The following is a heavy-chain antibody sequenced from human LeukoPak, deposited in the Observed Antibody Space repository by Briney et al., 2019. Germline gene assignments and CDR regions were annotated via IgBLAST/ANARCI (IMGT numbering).Heavy chain of an antibody. CDR3: ARSSSSWYQIDAFDI. CDR1: GYSISSGYY. V-gene: IGHV4-61*01. CDR2: IYCSGST. D-gene: IGHD6-13*01. Sequence: SETLSLTCTVSGYSISSGYYWGWIRQPPGKGLEWIGYIYCSGSTNYNPSLKSRVTISVDTSKNQFSLKLSSVTAADTAVYYCARSSSSWYQIDAFDIWGQGTMVTVSS. J-gene: IGHJ3*02.